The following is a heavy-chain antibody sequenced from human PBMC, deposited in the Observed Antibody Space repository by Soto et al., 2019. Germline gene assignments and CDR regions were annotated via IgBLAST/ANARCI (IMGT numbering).Heavy chain of an antibody. D-gene: IGHD3-22*01. CDR3: ARGGGYYDSSGYNFDY. CDR1: TFSSYT. CDR2: IIPILGIA. J-gene: IGHJ4*02. Sequence: TFSSYTLSWVRQAPGQGLEWMGRIIPILGIANYAQKFQGRVTITADKSTSTAYMELSSLRSEDTAVYYCARGGGYYDSSGYNFDYWGQGTLVTVSS. V-gene: IGHV1-69*02.